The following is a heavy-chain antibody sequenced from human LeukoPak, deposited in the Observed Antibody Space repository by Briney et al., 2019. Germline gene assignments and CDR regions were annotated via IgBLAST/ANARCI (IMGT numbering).Heavy chain of an antibody. V-gene: IGHV4-59*01. CDR1: GGSISSYY. CDR2: IYYSGST. Sequence: SETLSLTCTVSGGSISSYYWSWIRQPPGNGLEWIGYIYYSGSTNYNPSLKSRVTISVDTSKNQFSLKLSSVTAADTAVYYCARYTADLEYYFDYWGQGTLVTVSS. D-gene: IGHD5-18*01. J-gene: IGHJ4*02. CDR3: ARYTADLEYYFDY.